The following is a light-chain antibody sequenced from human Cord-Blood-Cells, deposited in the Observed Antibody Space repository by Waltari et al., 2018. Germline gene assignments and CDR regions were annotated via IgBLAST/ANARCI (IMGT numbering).Light chain of an antibody. CDR1: QSISSY. Sequence: DIQMTQSPSSLSASVGDRVTITCRASQSISSYLNWYQQKPGKAPKLLIYAASSLQSGVPSRFSVSGSGTDFTLTISSLQPEDFATYYCQQSYSTHTFGQGTKLEIK. J-gene: IGKJ2*01. CDR3: QQSYSTHT. CDR2: AAS. V-gene: IGKV1-39*01.